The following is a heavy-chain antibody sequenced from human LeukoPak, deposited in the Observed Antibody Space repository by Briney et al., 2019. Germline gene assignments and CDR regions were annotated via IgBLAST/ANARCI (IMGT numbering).Heavy chain of an antibody. V-gene: IGHV4-59*08. CDR1: GGSISSYY. CDR3: ARHGASGSYLYYFDY. CDR2: IYYSGST. Sequence: SETLSLTCTVSGGSISSYYWSWFRQTPGKGLEWIGYIYYSGSTNYNPSLKSRVTISVDTSKNQFSLKLSSVTAADTAVYFCARHGASGSYLYYFDYWGQGTLVTVSS. D-gene: IGHD1-26*01. J-gene: IGHJ4*02.